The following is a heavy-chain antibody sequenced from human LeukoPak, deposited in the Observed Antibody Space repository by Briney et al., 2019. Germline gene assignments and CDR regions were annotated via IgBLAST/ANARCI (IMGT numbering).Heavy chain of an antibody. CDR1: GGSISSSSYY. CDR3: ARKGAVAGTRWFDP. D-gene: IGHD6-19*01. Sequence: PLETLSLTCTVSGGSISSSSYYWGWIRQPPGKGLEWIGSIYYSGSTYYNPSLKSRVTISVDTSKNQFSLKLSSVTAADTAVYYCARKGAVAGTRWFDPWGQGTLVTVSS. V-gene: IGHV4-39*01. J-gene: IGHJ5*02. CDR2: IYYSGST.